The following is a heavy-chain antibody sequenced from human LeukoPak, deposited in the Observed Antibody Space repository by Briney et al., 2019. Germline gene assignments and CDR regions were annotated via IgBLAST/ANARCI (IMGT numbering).Heavy chain of an antibody. Sequence: GGSLRLSCAASGFTFSSYAMSWVRQAPGKGLEWVGRIRSKANSYATAYAASVKGRFTISRDDSKNTAYLQMNSLKTEDTAVYYCTSCQSFGVVDYYYYYMDVWGKGTTVTVSS. CDR2: IRSKANSYAT. CDR1: GFTFSSYA. J-gene: IGHJ6*03. V-gene: IGHV3-73*01. CDR3: TSCQSFGVVDYYYYYMDV. D-gene: IGHD3-3*01.